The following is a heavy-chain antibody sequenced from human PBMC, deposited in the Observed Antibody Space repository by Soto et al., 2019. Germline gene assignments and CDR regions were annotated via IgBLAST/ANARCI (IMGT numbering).Heavy chain of an antibody. Sequence: QVQLQESGPGLVKPSQTLSLTCTVSGGSISSGGYYWSWIRQHPGKGLERIGYIYDSGSTYYTASLKTRVTIAVDTSKNQYSLKLSSVTAADTAVYYCTGGLSNPGGFDPWGQGTLVTVSS. CDR1: GGSISSGGYY. CDR2: IYDSGST. J-gene: IGHJ5*02. D-gene: IGHD4-4*01. CDR3: TGGLSNPGGFDP. V-gene: IGHV4-31*03.